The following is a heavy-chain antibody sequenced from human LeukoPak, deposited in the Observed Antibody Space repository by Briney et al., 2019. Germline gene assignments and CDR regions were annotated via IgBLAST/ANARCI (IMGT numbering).Heavy chain of an antibody. CDR3: AKQSLYDSSGHFHY. V-gene: IGHV3-23*01. CDR2: ITGSGGYT. D-gene: IGHD3-22*01. CDR1: GFDFSSSA. Sequence: PGGSLRLACAGSGFDFSSSAMSWVRQAPGKGLEWVSTITGSGGYTYYADSVKGRFTISRDNSKNTLFLRMNSLRAEDTAVYFCAKQSLYDSSGHFHYWGQGTLVTVSS. J-gene: IGHJ4*02.